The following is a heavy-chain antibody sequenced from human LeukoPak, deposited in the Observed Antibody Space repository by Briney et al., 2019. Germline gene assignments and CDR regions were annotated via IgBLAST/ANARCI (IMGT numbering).Heavy chain of an antibody. CDR2: LNHSGST. D-gene: IGHD2-2*01. CDR3: ARVGRCSSTRCYLTDAFDI. J-gene: IGHJ3*02. CDR1: GGSFSGHY. Sequence: SETLSLTCAVYGGSFSGHYWSWIRQPPGKGLEWMGELNHSGSTNYNPSLKSRVTISVDTPKNQFSLKLSSVCAADTAVYYCARVGRCSSTRCYLTDAFDIWGQGTMVTVSS. V-gene: IGHV4-34*01.